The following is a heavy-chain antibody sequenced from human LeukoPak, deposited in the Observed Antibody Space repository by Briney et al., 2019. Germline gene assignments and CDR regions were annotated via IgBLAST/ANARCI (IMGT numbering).Heavy chain of an antibody. V-gene: IGHV1-2*02. CDR3: ARGRDNYDSSGYFFFDY. J-gene: IGHJ4*02. CDR1: GYTFTGYY. CDR2: ISPNSGGT. D-gene: IGHD3-22*01. Sequence: ASVKVSCKASGYTFTGYYMYWVRQGPGQGLEWMGWISPNSGGTNYAQKFQGRVTMTRDTSISTAYMELGRLRSDDTAVYYCARGRDNYDSSGYFFFDYWGQGTLVTVSS.